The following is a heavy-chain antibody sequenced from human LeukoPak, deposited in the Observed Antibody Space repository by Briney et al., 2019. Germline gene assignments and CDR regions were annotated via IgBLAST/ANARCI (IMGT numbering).Heavy chain of an antibody. CDR1: GFTFSSYA. Sequence: GGSLRLSCAASGFTFSSYAMHWVRQAPGKGLEWVAVISYDGSNKYYADSVKGRFTISRDNAKNSLYLQMNSLRAEDTALYYCAKQRGELHYYGMDVWGQGTTVTVSS. D-gene: IGHD3-10*01. V-gene: IGHV3-30-3*02. J-gene: IGHJ6*02. CDR3: AKQRGELHYYGMDV. CDR2: ISYDGSNK.